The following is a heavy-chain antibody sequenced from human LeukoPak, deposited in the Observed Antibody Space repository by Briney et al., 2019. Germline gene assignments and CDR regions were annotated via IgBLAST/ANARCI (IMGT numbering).Heavy chain of an antibody. D-gene: IGHD4-23*01. V-gene: IGHV4-30-4*01. CDR2: IYYSGST. Sequence: SQTLSLTCTVSGGSISSGDYYWSWIRQPPGKGLEWIGYIYYSGSTYYNPSLKSRVTISVDTSKNQFSLKLSSVTAADTAVYYCAREVSRWPYYFDYWGQGTLVTVSS. J-gene: IGHJ4*02. CDR3: AREVSRWPYYFDY. CDR1: GGSISSGDYY.